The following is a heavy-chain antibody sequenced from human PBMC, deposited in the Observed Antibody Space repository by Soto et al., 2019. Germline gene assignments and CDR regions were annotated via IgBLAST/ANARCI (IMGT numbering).Heavy chain of an antibody. CDR3: ARAEGVMSRIDY. CDR1: GGSFSGYY. V-gene: IGHV4-34*01. J-gene: IGHJ4*02. Sequence: SETLSLTCAVYGGSFSGYYWSWIRQPPGKGLEWIGEINHSGSTNYNPSLKSRVTISVDTSKNQFSLKLSSVTAADTAVYYCARAEGVMSRIDYLGQGTLVTVTS. D-gene: IGHD2-2*01. CDR2: INHSGST.